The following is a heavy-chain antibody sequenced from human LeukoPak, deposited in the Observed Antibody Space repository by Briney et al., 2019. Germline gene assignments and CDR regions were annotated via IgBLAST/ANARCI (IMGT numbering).Heavy chain of an antibody. V-gene: IGHV3-48*01. Sequence: GGSLRLSCAASGFTFSSYSMNWVRQAPGKGLEWVSYISRSSSMIDYADSVKGRFTISRDNAKNSLYLQMNSLRAEDTAVYYCAKDLSSSLDYWSQGTLVTVSS. J-gene: IGHJ4*02. CDR2: ISRSSSMI. D-gene: IGHD6-6*01. CDR1: GFTFSSYS. CDR3: AKDLSSSLDY.